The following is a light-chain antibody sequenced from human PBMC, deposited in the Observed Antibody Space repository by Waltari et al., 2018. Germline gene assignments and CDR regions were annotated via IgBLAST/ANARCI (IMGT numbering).Light chain of an antibody. CDR3: QQYYSSLSWT. J-gene: IGKJ1*01. CDR1: RTVLSSSNNKIY. V-gene: IGKV4-1*01. Sequence: IVMNNSPGALAVSLGERATINCQSNRTVLSSSNNKIYFAWYQLKPGQPPKLLIYWASTRESGVPDRFSGSGSGTDFTLTISSLQAEDVAVYYCQQYYSSLSWTFGQGTKVEIK. CDR2: WAS.